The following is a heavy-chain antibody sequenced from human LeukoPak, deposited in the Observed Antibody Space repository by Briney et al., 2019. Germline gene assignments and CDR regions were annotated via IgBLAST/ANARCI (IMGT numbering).Heavy chain of an antibody. D-gene: IGHD3-16*01. CDR3: ARGAPWGSIYNYYVMDV. V-gene: IGHV4-34*01. CDR1: VGSFSGYS. J-gene: IGHJ6*04. Sequence: SETLSLTCAVYVGSFSGYSWSWDRQPPGKGLEWIGEINHSGSTNYNSSLKSRVTISVDTSKNQFSLKLTSVTAADTAVYYCARGAPWGSIYNYYVMDVWDKGTTVTVSS. CDR2: INHSGST.